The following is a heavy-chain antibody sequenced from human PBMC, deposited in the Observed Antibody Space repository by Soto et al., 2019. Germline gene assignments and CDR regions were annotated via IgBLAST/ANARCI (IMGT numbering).Heavy chain of an antibody. V-gene: IGHV3-30-3*01. CDR1: GFTFSSYA. Sequence: QVQLVESGGGVVQPGRSLRLSCAASGFTFSSYAMHWVRQAPGKGLEWVAVISYDGSNKYYADSVKGRFTISRDNSKNTLYLQMNSLRAEDTAVYYCARSVYGSGSYYAFDIWGQGTMVTVSS. J-gene: IGHJ3*02. CDR3: ARSVYGSGSYYAFDI. D-gene: IGHD3-10*01. CDR2: ISYDGSNK.